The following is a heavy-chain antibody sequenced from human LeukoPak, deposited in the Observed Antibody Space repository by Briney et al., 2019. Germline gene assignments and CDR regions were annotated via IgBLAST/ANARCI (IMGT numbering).Heavy chain of an antibody. CDR3: ARDAENGYSGYDW. Sequence: PGPSLRLFSTTSRFTVSSNYMSCIRQATGKGLDRVSVIYSGGSTYYADSVKGRFTISRDNSKNTLYLQMNSLRAEDTAVYYCARDAENGYSGYDWWGQGTLVTVSS. CDR1: RFTVSSNY. CDR2: IYSGGST. V-gene: IGHV3-66*02. D-gene: IGHD5-12*01. J-gene: IGHJ4*02.